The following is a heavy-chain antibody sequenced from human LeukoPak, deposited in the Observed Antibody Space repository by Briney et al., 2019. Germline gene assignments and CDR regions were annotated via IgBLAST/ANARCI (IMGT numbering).Heavy chain of an antibody. CDR1: GFTFDDYA. D-gene: IGHD2-21*02. J-gene: IGHJ4*02. CDR3: AKGDCGGDCASDY. CDR2: ISWNSGRI. Sequence: GRSLRLSYAASGFTFDDYAMHWVRQAPGKGLEWVSGISWNSGRIGYADSVKGRFTISRDNAKNSLYLQMNSLRAEDTALYYCAKGDCGGDCASDYWGQGTLVTVSS. V-gene: IGHV3-9*01.